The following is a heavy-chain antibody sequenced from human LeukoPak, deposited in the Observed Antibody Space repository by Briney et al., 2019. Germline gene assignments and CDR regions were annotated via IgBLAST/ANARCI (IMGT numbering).Heavy chain of an antibody. J-gene: IGHJ4*02. CDR2: IYYSGST. V-gene: IGHV4-61*01. D-gene: IGHD6-13*01. Sequence: SETLSLTCTVSGYSISSGYYWGCIRQPPGKGLEWIGYIYYSGSTNYNPSLKSRVTISVDTSKNQFSLKLSSVTAADTAVYYCARVTGYMTEDYFDYWGQGTLITVSS. CDR3: ARVTGYMTEDYFDY. CDR1: GYSISSGYY.